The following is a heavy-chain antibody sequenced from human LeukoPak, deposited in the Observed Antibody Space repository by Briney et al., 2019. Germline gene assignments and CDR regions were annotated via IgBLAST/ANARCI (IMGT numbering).Heavy chain of an antibody. Sequence: PGGSLRLSCAASGFTFSSSEMNWARQAPGKGLEWVAYISRGGSTIYYADSVKGRFTISRDNAKNSLYLQMNSRRAEDTAVYYCARPGRSVTQGYWGQGTLVTVSS. CDR2: ISRGGSTI. CDR1: GFTFSSSE. J-gene: IGHJ4*02. D-gene: IGHD3-10*01. V-gene: IGHV3-48*03. CDR3: ARPGRSVTQGY.